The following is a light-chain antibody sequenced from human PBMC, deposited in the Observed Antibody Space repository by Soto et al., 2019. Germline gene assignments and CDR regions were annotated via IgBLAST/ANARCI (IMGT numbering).Light chain of an antibody. CDR2: KAS. V-gene: IGKV1-5*03. CDR3: QQYESYSPLT. J-gene: IGKJ4*01. CDR1: QSINSW. Sequence: DIQMTQSPSTLSASVGDRVIITCRASQSINSWLAWYQQKPGKAPKLLIYKASALESGVPLRFSGNGSGTDFTLTIRSLQPDDFATYHCQQYESYSPLTFGGGTEVEI.